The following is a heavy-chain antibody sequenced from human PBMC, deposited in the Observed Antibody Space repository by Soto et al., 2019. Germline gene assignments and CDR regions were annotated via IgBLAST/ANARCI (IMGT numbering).Heavy chain of an antibody. Sequence: QLQLQESGSGLVKPSQTLSLTCAVSGGSISSGGYSWSWIRQPPGKGLEWIGYIYHSGSTYYNPSLKSRVTISVDRSKNQFSLKLSSVTAADTAVYYCVRAYSSSSLNYYGMDVWGQGTTVTVSS. V-gene: IGHV4-30-2*01. CDR3: VRAYSSSSLNYYGMDV. CDR1: GGSISSGGYS. D-gene: IGHD6-6*01. CDR2: IYHSGST. J-gene: IGHJ6*02.